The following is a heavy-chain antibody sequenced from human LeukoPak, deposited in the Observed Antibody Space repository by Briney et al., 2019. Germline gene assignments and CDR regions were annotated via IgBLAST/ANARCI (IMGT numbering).Heavy chain of an antibody. CDR1: GESFSGYY. V-gene: IGHV4-34*01. CDR2: INHSGST. CDR3: AGLNITIFGVVPG. J-gene: IGHJ4*02. Sequence: PSETLSLTCAVYGESFSGYYWSWIRQPPGKGLEWIGEINHSGSTNYNPSLKSRVTISADTSKNQFSLKLSSVTAADTAVYYCAGLNITIFGVVPGGGQGTLVTVSS. D-gene: IGHD3-3*01.